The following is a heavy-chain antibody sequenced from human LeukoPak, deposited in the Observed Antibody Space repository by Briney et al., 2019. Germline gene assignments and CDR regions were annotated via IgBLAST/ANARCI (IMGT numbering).Heavy chain of an antibody. J-gene: IGHJ6*02. V-gene: IGHV3-30*18. D-gene: IGHD6-13*01. CDR1: GFTFSSYG. Sequence: PGGSLRLSCAASGFTFSSYGMHWVCQAPGKGLEWVAVISYDGSNKYYADSVKGRFTISRDNSKNTLYLQMNSLRAEDTAVYYCAKEPGYSSSWSYYYYYYGMDVWGQGTTVTVSS. CDR2: ISYDGSNK. CDR3: AKEPGYSSSWSYYYYYYGMDV.